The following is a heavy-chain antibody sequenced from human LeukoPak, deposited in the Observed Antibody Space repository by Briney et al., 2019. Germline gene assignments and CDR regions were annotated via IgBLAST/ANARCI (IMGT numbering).Heavy chain of an antibody. CDR1: GFTFSSYG. V-gene: IGHV3-30*18. CDR3: AKGSLVPVTTFDYYYYYMDV. Sequence: GGSLRLSCAASGFTFSSYGMHWVRQAPGKGLEWVAVISYDGSNKYYADSVKGRFTISRDNSKNTLYLQMNSLRAEDTAVIQCAKGSLVPVTTFDYYYYYMDVWGKGTAVTVSS. D-gene: IGHD4-17*01. CDR2: ISYDGSNK. J-gene: IGHJ6*03.